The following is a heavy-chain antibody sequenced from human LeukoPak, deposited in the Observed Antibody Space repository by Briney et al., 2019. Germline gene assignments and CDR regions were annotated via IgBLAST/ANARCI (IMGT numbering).Heavy chain of an antibody. V-gene: IGHV4-59*08. CDR3: ARLFNYDFWSGYYPAPYFDY. Sequence: SETLSLTCTASGGSISSYYWSWIRQPPGKGLEWIGYIYYSGSTNYNPSLTSRVTISVDTSKNQFSLKLSSVTAADTAVYYCARLFNYDFWSGYYPAPYFDYWGQGTLVTVSS. D-gene: IGHD3-3*01. J-gene: IGHJ4*02. CDR2: IYYSGST. CDR1: GGSISSYY.